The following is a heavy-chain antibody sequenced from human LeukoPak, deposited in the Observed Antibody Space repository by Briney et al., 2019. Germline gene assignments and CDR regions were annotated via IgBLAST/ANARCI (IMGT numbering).Heavy chain of an antibody. CDR3: ARESDHSNYPGTFDH. CDR1: GFTFSSYW. J-gene: IGHJ4*02. Sequence: VGALRVSSVASGFTFSSYWRSSVCQALGERLECVANIKHDGSEKYYVDSVKGRFTISRDNAKNSLSLQMNSLRVEDTALYYCARESDHSNYPGTFDHWGPGTLVAVSS. V-gene: IGHV3-7*01. D-gene: IGHD4-11*01. CDR2: IKHDGSEK.